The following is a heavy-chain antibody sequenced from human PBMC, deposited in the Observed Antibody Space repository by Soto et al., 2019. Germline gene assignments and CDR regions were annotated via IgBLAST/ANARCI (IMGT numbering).Heavy chain of an antibody. CDR2: IYHSGRA. V-gene: IGHV4-4*02. CDR3: ARDPSGVASDVFDI. D-gene: IGHD2-21*01. CDR1: GGSISSDNW. J-gene: IGHJ3*02. Sequence: QVQLQESGPGLVKPSGTLSLTCTVSGGSISSDNWWTWVRQPPGKGLEWIGEIYHSGRANYKPSLXSXITXSVDKSKNHFSLNMTSVTAADAAVYYWARDPSGVASDVFDIWAQGSMVIVSS.